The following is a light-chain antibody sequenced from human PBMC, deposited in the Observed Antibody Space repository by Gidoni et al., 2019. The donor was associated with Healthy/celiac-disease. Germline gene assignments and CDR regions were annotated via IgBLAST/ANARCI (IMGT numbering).Light chain of an antibody. CDR2: DAS. CDR3: QQRSNWPRT. V-gene: IGKV3-11*01. CDR1: QSVSSY. J-gene: IGKJ4*01. Sequence: EIVLTQSPATLSLSPGEIATLSCRASQSVSSYLAWYQQKPGQAPRLLLYDASNRATGIPARFSGSGSGTDFTLTISSLEPEDFAVYYCQQRSNWPRTFGGGTKVEIK.